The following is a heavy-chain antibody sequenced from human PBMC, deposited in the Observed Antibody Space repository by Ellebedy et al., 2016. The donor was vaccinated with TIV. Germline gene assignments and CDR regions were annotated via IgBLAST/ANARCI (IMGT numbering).Heavy chain of an antibody. CDR2: IIPIFGTA. V-gene: IGHV1-69*13. CDR1: GGTFSSYA. CDR3: VAATAIPRMGGFDY. D-gene: IGHD6-13*01. Sequence: SVKVSCXASGGTFSSYAISWVRQAPGQGLEWMGGIIPIFGTANYAQKFQGRVTITADESTSTAYMELSSLRSEDTAVYYCVAATAIPRMGGFDYWGQGTLVTVSS. J-gene: IGHJ4*02.